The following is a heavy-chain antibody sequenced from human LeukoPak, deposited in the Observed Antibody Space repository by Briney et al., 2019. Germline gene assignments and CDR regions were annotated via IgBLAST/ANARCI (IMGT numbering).Heavy chain of an antibody. CDR1: GYTLTELS. V-gene: IGHV1-24*01. CDR3: ATNTPGGQYQLPDYYYYGMDV. D-gene: IGHD2-2*01. Sequence: ASVKVSCKVSGYTLTELSMHWVRQAPGKGLEWMGGFDPEDGETIYAQKFQGRVTMTEDTSTDTAYMELSSLRSEDTAVYYCATNTPGGQYQLPDYYYYGMDVWGKGTTVTASS. CDR2: FDPEDGET. J-gene: IGHJ6*04.